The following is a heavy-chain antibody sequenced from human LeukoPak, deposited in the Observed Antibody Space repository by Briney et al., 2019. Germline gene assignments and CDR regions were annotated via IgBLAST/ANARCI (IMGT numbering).Heavy chain of an antibody. Sequence: PSQTLSLTCTVSGGSISSGSYYWSWIRQPAGKGLEWIGRIYTSGSTNYNPSLKSRVTISVDTSKNQFSLKPSSVTAADTAVYYCARTYGFWKHYYMDVWGKGTTVTVSS. CDR3: ARTYGFWKHYYMDV. D-gene: IGHD3-3*01. CDR1: GGSISSGSYY. V-gene: IGHV4-61*02. J-gene: IGHJ6*03. CDR2: IYTSGST.